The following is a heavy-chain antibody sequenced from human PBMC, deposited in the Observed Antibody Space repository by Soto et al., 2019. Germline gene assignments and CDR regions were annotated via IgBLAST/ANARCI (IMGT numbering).Heavy chain of an antibody. Sequence: EVQLVESGGGLVKPGGSLRLSCAASGFTFSSYSMNWVRQAPGKGLEWVSSISSSSSYIYYADSVKGRFTISRDNAKNSLYLQMNSLRAEDTAEYYCASHPRDSSGYWYYFDYWGQGTLVTVSS. CDR2: ISSSSSYI. J-gene: IGHJ4*02. V-gene: IGHV3-21*01. D-gene: IGHD3-22*01. CDR3: ASHPRDSSGYWYYFDY. CDR1: GFTFSSYS.